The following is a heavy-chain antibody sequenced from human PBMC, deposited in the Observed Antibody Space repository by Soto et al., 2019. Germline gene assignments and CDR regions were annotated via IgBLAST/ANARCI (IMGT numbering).Heavy chain of an antibody. D-gene: IGHD2-15*01. J-gene: IGHJ5*02. CDR2: IYWDDDK. CDR3: AHRRGCCSGGSCYSIWFDP. Sequence: QITLKESGPTLVKPTQTLTLTCTFSGFSLSTSGVGVGWIRQPPGKALEWLALIYWDDDKRYSPSLKSRLTITKDTXXNXVXXTMTNMDPVDTATYYCAHRRGCCSGGSCYSIWFDPWGQGTLVTVSS. CDR1: GFSLSTSGVG. V-gene: IGHV2-5*02.